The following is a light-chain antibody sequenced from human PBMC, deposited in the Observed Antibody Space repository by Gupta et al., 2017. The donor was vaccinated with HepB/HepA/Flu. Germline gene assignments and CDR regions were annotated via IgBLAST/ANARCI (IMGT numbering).Light chain of an antibody. Sequence: EIVFTQSPATLSLSPGERATLSCRASQSVSSSYLAWYQQKPGQAPRLLIYGASSRATGIPDRFSGSGSGTDFTLTISRLEPEDFAVYYCQQYGSSPYTFGQGTKLEIK. J-gene: IGKJ2*01. CDR2: GAS. CDR1: QSVSSSY. CDR3: QQYGSSPYT. V-gene: IGKV3-20*01.